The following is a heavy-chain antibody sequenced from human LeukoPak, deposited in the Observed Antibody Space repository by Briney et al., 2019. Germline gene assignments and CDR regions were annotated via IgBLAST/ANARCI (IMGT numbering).Heavy chain of an antibody. V-gene: IGHV3-23*05. CDR2: IGSDNKP. J-gene: IGHJ6*04. CDR3: AGDLHYYVAMVV. CDR1: GFTFSAYA. D-gene: IGHD3-10*02. Sequence: PGGALRLSCAASGFTFSAYAMTWVRQAPGQGLEWVSSIGSDNKPHYSESVKGRFAISRDNSRSMLFLQLNRLRAEDTALYYCAGDLHYYVAMVVWGEGTTVTVSS.